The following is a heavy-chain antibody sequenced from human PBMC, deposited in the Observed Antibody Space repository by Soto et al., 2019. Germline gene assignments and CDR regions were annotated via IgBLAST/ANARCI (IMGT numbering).Heavy chain of an antibody. CDR1: GFTFSTFV. D-gene: IGHD1-26*01. V-gene: IGHV3-23*01. CDR3: GFLVKDY. CDR2: ITGSGKSA. Sequence: EVQLLESGGGWVQPGGSLRLSCAASGFTFSTFVMTWVRQVPGEGLEWISSITGSGKSAYYADSVKGRVTISTDNSKNTVFPLVGSPGSTAEATSACGFLVKDY. J-gene: IGHJ4*01.